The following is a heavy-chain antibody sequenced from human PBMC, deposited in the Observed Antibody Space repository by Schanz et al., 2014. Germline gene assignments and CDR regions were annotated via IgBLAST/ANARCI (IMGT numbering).Heavy chain of an antibody. CDR2: ISHNSHYT. CDR3: ARDGYRNGRPFDH. CDR1: GFTFSEWY. V-gene: IGHV3-11*06. Sequence: QAQLVESGGGLVKPGGSLRLSCAVSGFTFSEWYMSWIRQAPGKGLEWVSYISHNSHYTNYADSVKGRFTISRDTAENSAYLQMNSLRAEDTAVYYCARDGYRNGRPFDHWGQGTRVTVSA. D-gene: IGHD5-18*01. J-gene: IGHJ4*02.